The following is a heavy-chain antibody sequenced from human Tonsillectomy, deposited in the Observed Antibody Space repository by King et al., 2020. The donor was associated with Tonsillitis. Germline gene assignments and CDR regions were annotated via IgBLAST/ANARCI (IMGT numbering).Heavy chain of an antibody. CDR3: ARGVDF. J-gene: IGHJ4*02. Sequence: VQLVESGAEVKKPGASVKVSCKASGYTFTNYDINWVRQGTGQGLEWMGWMDPSSGDADYSQKFQGRVAMTRNTSISTAFLEVRSLRSEDTAVYYCARGVDFWGQGTLVTVPS. CDR1: GYTFTNYD. V-gene: IGHV1-8*02. CDR2: MDPSSGDA.